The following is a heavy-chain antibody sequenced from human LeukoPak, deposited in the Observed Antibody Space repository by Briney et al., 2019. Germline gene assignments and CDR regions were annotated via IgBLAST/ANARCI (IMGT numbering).Heavy chain of an antibody. J-gene: IGHJ4*02. D-gene: IGHD6-6*01. V-gene: IGHV3-23*01. CDR2: IRNSGDNT. CDR3: TKTGARYSASSNFAS. Sequence: GGSLRLSCAASGFPFTTYAMSWVRQPPGKGLEWVSAIRNSGDNTYYADSVKGRFTISRDNSKNTFFLQMHSRRAEDTAMYYCTKTGARYSASSNFASWGQGALVTVSS. CDR1: GFPFTTYA.